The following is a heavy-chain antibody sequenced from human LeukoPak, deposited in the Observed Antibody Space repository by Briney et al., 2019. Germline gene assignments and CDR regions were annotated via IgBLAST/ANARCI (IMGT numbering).Heavy chain of an antibody. J-gene: IGHJ4*01. Sequence: GSLRLSCAASGFTFSSYEMNWVRQAPGKGLEWVANINQDGGKEYYVDSVKGRFTISRDNAKNSLYLQVNSLRAEDTAVYYCARAGGSGTVDYWGHGTLVTVSS. CDR1: GFTFSSYE. V-gene: IGHV3-7*01. CDR2: INQDGGKE. CDR3: ARAGGSGTVDY. D-gene: IGHD3-10*01.